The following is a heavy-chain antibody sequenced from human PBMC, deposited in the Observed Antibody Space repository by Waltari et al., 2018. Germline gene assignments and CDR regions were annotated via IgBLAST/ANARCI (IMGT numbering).Heavy chain of an antibody. Sequence: EVQLLESGGGLVQPGGSLRLSCAASGFTFSSYAMSWVRQAPGKGLEWVSAISGSGGSTYYADSVKGRFTISRDNSKNTLYLQMNSLRAEDTAVYYCANLGYCSGGSCYSYDYWGQGTLVTVSS. J-gene: IGHJ4*02. D-gene: IGHD2-15*01. CDR1: GFTFSSYA. V-gene: IGHV3-23*01. CDR3: ANLGYCSGGSCYSYDY. CDR2: ISGSGGST.